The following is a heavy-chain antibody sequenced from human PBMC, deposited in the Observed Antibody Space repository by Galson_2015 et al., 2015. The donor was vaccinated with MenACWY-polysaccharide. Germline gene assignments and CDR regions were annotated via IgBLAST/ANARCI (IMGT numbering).Heavy chain of an antibody. CDR3: ARGAYYYDSSGYYEEQYYFDY. V-gene: IGHV3-21*01. Sequence: SLRLSCAASGFTFSSYSMNWVRQAPGKGLEWVSSISSSSSYIYYADSVKGRFTISRDNAKNSLYLQMNSLRAEDTAVYYCARGAYYYDSSGYYEEQYYFDYWGQGTLVTVSS. CDR1: GFTFSSYS. D-gene: IGHD3-22*01. CDR2: ISSSSSYI. J-gene: IGHJ4*02.